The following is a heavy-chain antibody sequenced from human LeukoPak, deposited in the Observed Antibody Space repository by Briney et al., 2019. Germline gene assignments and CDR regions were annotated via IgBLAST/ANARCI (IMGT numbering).Heavy chain of an antibody. CDR2: IYGSGST. V-gene: IGHV4-4*07. J-gene: IGHJ3*02. D-gene: IGHD3-10*01. CDR3: ARVRGSETHFRLCAFDI. CDR1: GGSISGYY. Sequence: SETLSLTCSVSGGSISGYYWNWIRHPAGKGPECIGRIYGSGSTNYNPSLKSRVTMSVDTSKNQFSLKVNSVTAADTAVYYCARVRGSETHFRLCAFDIWGQGTMVTVSS.